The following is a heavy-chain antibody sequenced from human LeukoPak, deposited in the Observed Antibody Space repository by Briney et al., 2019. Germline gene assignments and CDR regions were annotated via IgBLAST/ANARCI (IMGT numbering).Heavy chain of an antibody. CDR3: ARDTYGSGSFIGPLDY. CDR2: ISSSSSYI. V-gene: IGHV3-21*01. D-gene: IGHD3-10*01. J-gene: IGHJ4*02. CDR1: GFTFSTYG. Sequence: GGSLRLSCVASGFTFSTYGMHWVRQAPGKGLEWVSFISSSSSYIYYADSVKGRFTISRDNAKNSLYLQMDSLRAEDTAMYYCARDTYGSGSFIGPLDYWGQGTLVTVSS.